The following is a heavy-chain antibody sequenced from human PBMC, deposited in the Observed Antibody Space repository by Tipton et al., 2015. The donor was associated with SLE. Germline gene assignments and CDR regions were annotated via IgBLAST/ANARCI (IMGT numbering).Heavy chain of an antibody. CDR1: GFSFGSYG. Sequence: RSLRLSCAGSGFSFGSYGMHWVRQAPGKGLEWVAVTWYDGGTQYYGDSVKGRFTISRDNSKNTLYLQMNSLRAEDTAVYYCVGGTTMIYDYWGQGTLVTVSS. CDR3: VGGTTMIYDY. D-gene: IGHD1-1*01. CDR2: TWYDGGTQ. V-gene: IGHV3-33*08. J-gene: IGHJ4*02.